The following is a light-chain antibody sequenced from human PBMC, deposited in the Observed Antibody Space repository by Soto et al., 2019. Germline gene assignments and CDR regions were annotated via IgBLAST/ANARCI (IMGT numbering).Light chain of an antibody. Sequence: QSVLTQPASVSGCPGQSITSSCVGASGDIGDYNYVSWYQQHPGKVPKVIIYDVSNRPSGVSYRFSGTKSGSTASLTVSGLQAEDEADYYCCSYTRSGTLIFGTGTKVTV. CDR1: SGDIGDYNY. V-gene: IGLV2-14*01. CDR2: DVS. CDR3: CSYTRSGTLI. J-gene: IGLJ1*01.